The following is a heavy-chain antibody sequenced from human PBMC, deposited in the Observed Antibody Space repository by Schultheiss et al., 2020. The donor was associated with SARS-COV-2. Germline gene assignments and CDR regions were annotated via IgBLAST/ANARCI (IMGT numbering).Heavy chain of an antibody. CDR3: ARVGGKTTVTTTYFDY. CDR1: GFTFSSYG. D-gene: IGHD4-11*01. V-gene: IGHV3-30*19. CDR2: ISYDGSNK. Sequence: GGSLRLSCAASGFTFSSYGMHWVRQAPGKGLEWVAVISYDGSNKYYADSVKGRFTISRDNSKNTLYLQMNSLRAEDTAVYYCARVGGKTTVTTTYFDYWGQGTLVTVSS. J-gene: IGHJ4*02.